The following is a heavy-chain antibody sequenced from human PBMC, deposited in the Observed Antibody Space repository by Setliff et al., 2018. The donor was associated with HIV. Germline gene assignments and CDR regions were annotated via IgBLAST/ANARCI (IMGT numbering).Heavy chain of an antibody. Sequence: SETLSLTCTVSGDPISAYYWSWVRKPPGKGLEWIGYVYYSGSTSYSPSLRGRVTMSVDPSKNQFSLKLNSVTAADTAIYYCARGNYDTSDYYTNFYYYYMDVWGKATAVTVS. CDR1: GDPISAYY. CDR2: VYYSGST. D-gene: IGHD3-22*01. V-gene: IGHV4-59*01. CDR3: ARGNYDTSDYYTNFYYYYMDV. J-gene: IGHJ6*03.